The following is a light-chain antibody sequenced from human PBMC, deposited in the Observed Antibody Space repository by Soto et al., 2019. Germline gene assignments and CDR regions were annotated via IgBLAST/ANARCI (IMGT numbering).Light chain of an antibody. J-gene: IGKJ1*01. Sequence: IVLTQSPGTLSLSPGERATLSCRASQSVSSSYLAWYQQKPGQAPRLLIYGASSRATGIPDRFSGSGSGTGGTITISRLEPEDVAVYDCQQYNNWPQTFGQGTKVDIK. V-gene: IGKV3-20*01. CDR3: QQYNNWPQT. CDR1: QSVSSSY. CDR2: GAS.